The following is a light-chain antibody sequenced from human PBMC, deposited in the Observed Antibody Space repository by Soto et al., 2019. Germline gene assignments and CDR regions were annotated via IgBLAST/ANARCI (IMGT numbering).Light chain of an antibody. CDR3: QQYNSYSRT. V-gene: IGKV1-5*03. Sequence: DLQMTQSPSTLSASVGDRVTITCRASQSITTWLAWYQQKPGKAPEVLIYRASNLKTGVPSRFSGSGSGTEFTLTISSLQPDDFATYYCQQYNSYSRTFGQGTKVEIK. J-gene: IGKJ1*01. CDR1: QSITTW. CDR2: RAS.